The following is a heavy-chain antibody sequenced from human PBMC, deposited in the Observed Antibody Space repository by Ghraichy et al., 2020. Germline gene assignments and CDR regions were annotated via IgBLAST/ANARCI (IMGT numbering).Heavy chain of an antibody. CDR1: GGTFSNYA. CDR3: AVGPVAVAGDAFDI. CDR2: IIPILGIT. J-gene: IGHJ3*02. Sequence: SVKVSCKASGGTFSNYAISWVRQAPGQGLEWMGRIIPILGITNYAQKFQGRVTITADKSTSTPYMELSSLRSEDTAVYYCAVGPVAVAGDAFDIWGQGTMVTVSS. V-gene: IGHV1-69*04. D-gene: IGHD6-19*01.